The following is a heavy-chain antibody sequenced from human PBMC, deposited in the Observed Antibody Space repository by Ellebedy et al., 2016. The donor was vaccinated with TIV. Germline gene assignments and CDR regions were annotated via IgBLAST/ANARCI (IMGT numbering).Heavy chain of an antibody. CDR3: AKISPTHRGDFDI. Sequence: GESLKISXEASGFTFSSYAMSWLRQAPGKGLEWVSVFGGRSTTTYYADSVKGRFTISRDNSKNTLFLQMNSLRGDDTARYYCAKISPTHRGDFDIWGQGIMVTVSS. CDR2: FGGRSTTT. J-gene: IGHJ3*02. D-gene: IGHD3-10*01. CDR1: GFTFSSYA. V-gene: IGHV3-23*01.